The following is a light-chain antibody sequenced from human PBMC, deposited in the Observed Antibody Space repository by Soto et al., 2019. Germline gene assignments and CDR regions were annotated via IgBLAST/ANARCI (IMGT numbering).Light chain of an antibody. CDR3: QQYGSSPPLYT. CDR1: QSGSSSY. V-gene: IGKV3-20*01. CDR2: GVS. J-gene: IGKJ2*01. Sequence: EIVLTQSPGTLSFSPGERATLACRARQSGSSSYLAWYQQKPGQAPRLRMYGVSSRATGIPDRVSGSGSGTDVTLTISRLEPEAFAVYYCQQYGSSPPLYTFGEGTKL.